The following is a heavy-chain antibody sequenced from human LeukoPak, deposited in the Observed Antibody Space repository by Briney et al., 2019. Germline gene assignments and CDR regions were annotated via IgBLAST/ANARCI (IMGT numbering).Heavy chain of an antibody. CDR3: ARDSGYGSGSYFAPKPGFDP. V-gene: IGHV4-39*07. J-gene: IGHJ5*02. Sequence: SXXXXLXCTXSGXSISSSSYYWGWIRQPPGKGLEWIGSIYYSGSTYYNPSLKSRVTISVDTSKNQFSLKLSSVTAADTAVYYCARDSGYGSGSYFAPKPGFDPWGQGTLVTVSS. CDR2: IYYSGST. D-gene: IGHD3-10*01. CDR1: GXSISSSSYY.